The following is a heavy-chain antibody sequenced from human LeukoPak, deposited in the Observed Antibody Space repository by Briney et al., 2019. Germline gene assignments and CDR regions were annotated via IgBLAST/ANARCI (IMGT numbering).Heavy chain of an antibody. J-gene: IGHJ4*02. CDR3: ARDRTRSAYEFDY. V-gene: IGHV3-30*03. CDR2: ISYDGKNE. Sequence: GGSLRLSCAPSGFTFSSYGMHWVRQAPGKGLEWVAVISYDGKNEYYAASVKGRFTISRDNSKNTLFLQVNSLRGEDTAVYYCARDRTRSAYEFDYWGQGTLVTVSS. CDR1: GFTFSSYG. D-gene: IGHD5-12*01.